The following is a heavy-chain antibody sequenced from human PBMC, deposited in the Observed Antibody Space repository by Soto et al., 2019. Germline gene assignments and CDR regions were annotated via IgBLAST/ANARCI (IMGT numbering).Heavy chain of an antibody. CDR3: ARVSGCSGGSCYSSY. D-gene: IGHD2-15*01. V-gene: IGHV1-69*02. J-gene: IGHJ4*02. CDR1: GGTFSSYT. CDR2: IIPILGIA. Sequence: QVQLVQSGAEVKKPGSSVKVSCKASGGTFSSYTISWVRQAPGQGLEWMGRIIPILGIANYAQKFQGRVTITADKSTSTAYMELSSLRSEGTAVYYCARVSGCSGGSCYSSYWGQGTLVTVSS.